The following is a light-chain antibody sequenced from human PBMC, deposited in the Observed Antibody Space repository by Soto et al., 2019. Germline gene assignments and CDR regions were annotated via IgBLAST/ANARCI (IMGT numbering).Light chain of an antibody. CDR2: EVT. V-gene: IGLV2-8*01. Sequence: QSALTQPASVSGSRGQSIIISCVGRNTDVGQDKSVSWYQQGPGKAPKLLIFEVTNRPSGVSNRFSGSRSGNTASLTVSGLQAEDEADYYCTSYAGSNNLVFAGGTKVTVL. CDR3: TSYAGSNNLV. CDR1: NTDVGQDKS. J-gene: IGLJ3*02.